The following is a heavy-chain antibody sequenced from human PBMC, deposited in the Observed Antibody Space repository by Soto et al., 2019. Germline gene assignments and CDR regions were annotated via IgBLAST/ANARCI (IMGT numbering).Heavy chain of an antibody. CDR1: GGSLSGFY. Sequence: SETLYLTCAVHGGSLSGFYWTCIRHPPGTGLEWIGEINPSGSTNYNPSLKSRGTISVDTSKNQFSLKLTSVTAADAAVYYCARDKITGLFDYWGQGTLVTVSS. CDR3: ARDKITGLFDY. CDR2: INPSGST. J-gene: IGHJ4*02. D-gene: IGHD2-8*02. V-gene: IGHV4-34*01.